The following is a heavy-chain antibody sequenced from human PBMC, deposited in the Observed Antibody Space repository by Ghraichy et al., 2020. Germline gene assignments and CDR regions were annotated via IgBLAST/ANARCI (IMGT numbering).Heavy chain of an antibody. V-gene: IGHV1-18*01. CDR1: GYTFTSYG. D-gene: IGHD6-19*01. Sequence: ASVKVSCKASGYTFTSYGISWVRQAPGQGLEWMGWISAYNGDTNYAQKLQGRVTMTTDTSTSTAYMELRSLRSDDTAVYYCARDTPMAVAGNCKDYWGQGTLVTVSS. CDR3: ARDTPMAVAGNCKDY. J-gene: IGHJ4*02. CDR2: ISAYNGDT.